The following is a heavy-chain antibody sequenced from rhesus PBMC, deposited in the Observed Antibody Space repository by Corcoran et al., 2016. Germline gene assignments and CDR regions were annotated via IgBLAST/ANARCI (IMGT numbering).Heavy chain of an antibody. J-gene: IGHJ4*01. V-gene: IGHV4-173*01. CDR1: GGSFSSNY. CDR3: AGGVGSHNY. CDR2: ISGGGGST. Sequence: QLQLQESGPGLVKPSEPLSLTCAVPGGSFSSNYCSSIRQPPGKGLGWIGRISGGGGSTDYNPSLKSRVTFSTDTSKNQCSLRLTSVTAADTAVYFWAGGVGSHNYWGRGVLVTVSS. D-gene: IGHD4-4*01.